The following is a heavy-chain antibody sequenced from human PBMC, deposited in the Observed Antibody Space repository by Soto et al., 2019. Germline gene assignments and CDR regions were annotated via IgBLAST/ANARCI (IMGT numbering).Heavy chain of an antibody. D-gene: IGHD3-10*01. CDR3: ARVFTMVRGVIIFHYYDYMDV. V-gene: IGHV1-58*01. CDR1: GFTFTSSA. Sequence: SVKVSCKASGFTFTSSAVQWVRQARGQRLEWIGWIVVGSGNTNYAQKFQERVTITRDMSTSTAYMELSSLRSEDTAVYYCARVFTMVRGVIIFHYYDYMDVWGKGTTVTVSS. CDR2: IVVGSGNT. J-gene: IGHJ6*03.